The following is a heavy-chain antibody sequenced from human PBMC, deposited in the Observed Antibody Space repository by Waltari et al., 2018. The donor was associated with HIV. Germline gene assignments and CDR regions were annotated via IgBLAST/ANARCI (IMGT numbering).Heavy chain of an antibody. Sequence: QVQLVEYGGGVVQPGRSLRLSCAASGFTFSNYAMHWVRQAPGKGLEWVAVISYDGSNKYYADSVKGRFTISRDNSKNTLYLQMNSLRAEDTAVYYCARDPQYCSSTSCSYYFDYWGQGTLVTVSS. CDR1: GFTFSNYA. D-gene: IGHD2-2*01. V-gene: IGHV3-30-3*01. J-gene: IGHJ4*02. CDR3: ARDPQYCSSTSCSYYFDY. CDR2: ISYDGSNK.